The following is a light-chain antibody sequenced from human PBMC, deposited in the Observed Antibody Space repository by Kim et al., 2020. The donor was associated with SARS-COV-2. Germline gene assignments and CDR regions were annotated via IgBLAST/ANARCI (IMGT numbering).Light chain of an antibody. CDR2: AAS. Sequence: AIRITQSPSSLSASTGDRVTITCRASQGISSYLAWYQQKPGKAPKLLIYAASTLQSGVPSRLSGSGSGTDFTLTISCLQSEDFATYYCQQYYSYPPTFGQGTKVDIK. V-gene: IGKV1-8*01. CDR3: QQYYSYPPT. J-gene: IGKJ1*01. CDR1: QGISSY.